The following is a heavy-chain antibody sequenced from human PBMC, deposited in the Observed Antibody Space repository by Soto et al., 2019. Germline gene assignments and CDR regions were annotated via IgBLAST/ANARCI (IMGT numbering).Heavy chain of an antibody. CDR3: ATDPGHYDSDGYLDN. D-gene: IGHD3-22*01. CDR1: GFTFSDYY. V-gene: IGHV3-11*01. Sequence: GGSLRLSCAGSGFTFSDYYMSWIRQAPGKGLEWVSYISSSGDIIYYADSVKGRFTISRDNAKNSLYLQMNSLRAEDTAVHYFATDPGHYDSDGYLDNWGQGTLVTVSS. J-gene: IGHJ4*02. CDR2: ISSSGDII.